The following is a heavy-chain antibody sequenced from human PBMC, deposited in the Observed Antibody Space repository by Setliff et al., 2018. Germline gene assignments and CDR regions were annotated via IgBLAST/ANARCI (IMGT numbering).Heavy chain of an antibody. D-gene: IGHD1-1*01. CDR2: ISYSGNT. CDR3: ARDAELPGPPVHDAFDL. V-gene: IGHV4-59*01. Sequence: SETLSLTCTVSGDSMSNNHWTWIRQPPGKGLEWVAYISYSGNTNYHPALRSRLTITRDTSKNQVSLQLRSVTAEDTAIYFCARDAELPGPPVHDAFDLWGPGTMVTVSS. CDR1: GDSMSNNH. J-gene: IGHJ3*01.